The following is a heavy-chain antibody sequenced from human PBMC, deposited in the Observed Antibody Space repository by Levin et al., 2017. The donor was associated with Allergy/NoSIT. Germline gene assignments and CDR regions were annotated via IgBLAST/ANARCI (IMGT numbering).Heavy chain of an antibody. CDR2: ISASGGST. V-gene: IGHV3-23*01. CDR3: AKGPYSSSSRGYYFDY. D-gene: IGHD6-6*01. CDR1: GFTFSTYA. Sequence: GGSLRLSCAASGFTFSTYALSWVRQAPGKGLEWVSVISASGGSTDYADSVKGRFTISRDDSKNTLYLQMSSLRADDTAVYYCAKGPYSSSSRGYYFDYWGQGTLVTVSS. J-gene: IGHJ4*02.